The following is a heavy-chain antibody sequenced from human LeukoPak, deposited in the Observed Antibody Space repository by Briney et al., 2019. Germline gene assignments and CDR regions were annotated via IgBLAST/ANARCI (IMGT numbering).Heavy chain of an antibody. CDR1: GYTFTDYY. Sequence: ASVKVSCKASGYTFTDYYMHWVRQAPGQGLEWMGWINPNSGGTHYVQKFQGRVTMARDTSISTAYMDLSRLRSNDTAVYYCAREGGDLDAFDIWGQGTMVTVSS. V-gene: IGHV1-2*02. CDR2: INPNSGGT. CDR3: AREGGDLDAFDI. J-gene: IGHJ3*02. D-gene: IGHD2-21*02.